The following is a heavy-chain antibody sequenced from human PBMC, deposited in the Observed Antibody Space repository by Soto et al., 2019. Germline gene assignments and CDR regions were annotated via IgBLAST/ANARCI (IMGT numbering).Heavy chain of an antibody. J-gene: IGHJ6*02. Sequence: PSETLSLTCAVYGGSFSGYYWSWIRQPPGTGLEWIGEINHSGSTNYNPALKSRVTISVDTSKDQFSLKLSSVNAADTAVYYCARGDWSHGMDVWGQGTTVTVSS. V-gene: IGHV4-34*01. CDR1: GGSFSGYY. D-gene: IGHD2-21*01. CDR2: INHSGST. CDR3: ARGDWSHGMDV.